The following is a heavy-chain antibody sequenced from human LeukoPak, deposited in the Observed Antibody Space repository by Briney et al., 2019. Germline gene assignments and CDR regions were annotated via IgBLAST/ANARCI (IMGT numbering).Heavy chain of an antibody. CDR1: GFTLSIHS. V-gene: IGHV3-48*01. J-gene: IGHJ4*02. CDR2: ISSSTRTR. Sequence: GGSLRLFCGVSGFTLSIHSTNWVRQDPGRGREWVLYISSSTRTRYYADSVKGRFTISRDNAKNSLYLQMNSLRAEDTAVYYCTRGGQYGDYAGPDDYWGQGTLVAVSS. D-gene: IGHD4-17*01. CDR3: TRGGQYGDYAGPDDY.